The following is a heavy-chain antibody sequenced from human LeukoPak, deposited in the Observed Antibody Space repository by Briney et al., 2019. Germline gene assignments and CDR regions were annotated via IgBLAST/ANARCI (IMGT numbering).Heavy chain of an antibody. CDR3: AKDGNYYNSGYLYFDH. J-gene: IGHJ4*02. D-gene: IGHD3-22*01. CDR2: LSYDGSNS. CDR1: GFTFSSFG. V-gene: IGHV3-30*18. Sequence: GGSLRLSCAASGFTFSSFGMHWVRQAPGKGLEWVAVLSYDGSNSFYADSVKGRFTISRDNSKNTLYLQMNSLRPEDTAVYCCAKDGNYYNSGYLYFDHWGQGTLVTVSS.